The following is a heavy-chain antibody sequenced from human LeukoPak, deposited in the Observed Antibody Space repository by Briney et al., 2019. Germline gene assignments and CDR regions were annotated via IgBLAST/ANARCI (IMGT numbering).Heavy chain of an antibody. J-gene: IGHJ4*02. CDR3: ARVGSGWQKLVDY. CDR2: ISSSSSTI. V-gene: IGHV3-48*04. CDR1: GFTFSSYS. D-gene: IGHD6-19*01. Sequence: GGSLRLSCAASGFTFSSYSMNWVRQAPGKGLEWVSYISSSSSTIYYADSVKGRFTISRDNAKNSLYLQMNSLRAEDTAVYYCARVGSGWQKLVDYWGQGTLDTVSS.